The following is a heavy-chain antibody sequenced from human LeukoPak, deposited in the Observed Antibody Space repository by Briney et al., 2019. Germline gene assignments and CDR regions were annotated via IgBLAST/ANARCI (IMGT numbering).Heavy chain of an antibody. CDR3: AKERGGAPDY. J-gene: IGHJ4*02. D-gene: IGHD1-26*01. CDR2: ISYDGSNK. Sequence: PVGSLRLSCAASGFTFTSYGMHWVRQAPGKGLEWVAVISYDGSNKYYADSVKGRFTISRDNSKNTLYLQMNSLRAGDTAVYYWAKERGGAPDYWGQGTLVTVSS. CDR1: GFTFTSYG. V-gene: IGHV3-30*18.